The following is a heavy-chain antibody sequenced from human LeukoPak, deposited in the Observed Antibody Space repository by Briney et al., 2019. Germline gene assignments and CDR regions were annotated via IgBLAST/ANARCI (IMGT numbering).Heavy chain of an antibody. CDR2: INHSGST. Sequence: SETLSLTCTVSGYSISSGYYWGWIRQPPGKGLEWIGEINHSGSTNYNPSLKSRVTISVDTSKNQFSLKLSSVTAADTAVYYCARAYGGNSVGVDYWGQGTLVTVSS. V-gene: IGHV4-38-2*02. D-gene: IGHD4-23*01. CDR3: ARAYGGNSVGVDY. CDR1: GYSISSGYY. J-gene: IGHJ4*02.